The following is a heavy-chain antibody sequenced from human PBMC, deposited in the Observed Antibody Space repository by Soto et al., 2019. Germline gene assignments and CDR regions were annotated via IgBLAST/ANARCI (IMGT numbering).Heavy chain of an antibody. CDR1: GYTFTDYY. J-gene: IGHJ4*02. V-gene: IGHV1-46*01. Sequence: ASVKVSCKASGYTFTDYYIHWMRQAPGQGLEWMGLINPSGGSTTYAQKFQGRVTMTRDTSTSTVYMDLSSLRSEDSAVYYCARSPYSSGYYYAIDYWGQGTQVTVSS. CDR3: ARSPYSSGYYYAIDY. D-gene: IGHD3-22*01. CDR2: INPSGGST.